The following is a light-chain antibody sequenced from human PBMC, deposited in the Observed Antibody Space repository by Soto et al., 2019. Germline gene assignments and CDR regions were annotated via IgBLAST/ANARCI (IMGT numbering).Light chain of an antibody. Sequence: DIVMTQSPDSLAVSLGERATINCKSSQSVLYSSNNKNYLAWYQQKPGQPPKLLIYWASTRESGVPDRFSGRGSGTDFTLTISRLQAEDVAVYYCQQYYSTPLTFGGGTKVAIK. J-gene: IGKJ4*01. CDR2: WAS. CDR3: QQYYSTPLT. CDR1: QSVLYSSNNKNY. V-gene: IGKV4-1*01.